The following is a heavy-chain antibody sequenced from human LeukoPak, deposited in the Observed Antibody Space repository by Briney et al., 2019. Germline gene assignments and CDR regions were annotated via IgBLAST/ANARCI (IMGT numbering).Heavy chain of an antibody. CDR1: GGSISSYY. J-gene: IGHJ4*02. Sequence: SETLSLTCTVSGGSISSYYWSWIRQPPGKGLEWIGYIYYSGSTNYNPSLKSRVTISVDTSKNQFSLILRSVTAADTAVYYCARLDFRDGDYVFWYWGQGTLVTVSS. V-gene: IGHV4-59*08. D-gene: IGHD4-17*01. CDR2: IYYSGST. CDR3: ARLDFRDGDYVFWY.